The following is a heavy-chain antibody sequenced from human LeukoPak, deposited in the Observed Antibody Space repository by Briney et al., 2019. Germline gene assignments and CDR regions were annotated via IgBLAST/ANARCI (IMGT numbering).Heavy chain of an antibody. CDR1: GGSISSSSYY. CDR3: ARDRTTTGPDGMDV. J-gene: IGHJ6*02. V-gene: IGHV4-39*07. Sequence: PSETLSLTCTVSGGSISSSSYYWGWIRQPPGKGLEWIGSIYYSGSTYYNPSLKSRVTISVDTSKNQFSLKMNSVTAADTAVYYCARDRTTTGPDGMDVWGQGTTVTVSS. CDR2: IYYSGST. D-gene: IGHD1-1*01.